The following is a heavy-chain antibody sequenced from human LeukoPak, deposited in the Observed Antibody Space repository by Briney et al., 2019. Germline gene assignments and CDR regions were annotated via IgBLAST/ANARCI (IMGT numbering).Heavy chain of an antibody. CDR3: ARRPPRDCSSNNCYVSDY. D-gene: IGHD2-2*01. Sequence: PSGTLSLTCAVSGGSISSGNWWSWVRQPPGQELEWIGQIYHSGSTNYNPSLKSRVTISVEKSKNQFSLNLTSVAAADTAIYYCARRPPRDCSSNNCYVSDYWGHGTLVTVSS. J-gene: IGHJ4*01. CDR2: IYHSGST. CDR1: GGSISSGNW. V-gene: IGHV4-4*02.